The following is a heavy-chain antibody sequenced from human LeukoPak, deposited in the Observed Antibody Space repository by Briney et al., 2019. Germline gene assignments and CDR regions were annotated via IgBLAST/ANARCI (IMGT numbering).Heavy chain of an antibody. CDR1: GYTFTGYY. Sequence: GASVKVSCKASGYTFTGYYMHWVRQAPGQGLEWMGWISAYNGNTNYAQKLQGRVTMTTDTSTSTAYMELRSLRSDDTAVYYCARDLAMTTQYYYYYMDVWGKGTTVTVSS. V-gene: IGHV1-18*04. J-gene: IGHJ6*03. D-gene: IGHD4-11*01. CDR3: ARDLAMTTQYYYYYMDV. CDR2: ISAYNGNT.